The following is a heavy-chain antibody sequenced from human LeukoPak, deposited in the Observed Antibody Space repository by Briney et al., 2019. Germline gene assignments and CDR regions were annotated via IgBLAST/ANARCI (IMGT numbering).Heavy chain of an antibody. CDR1: GFTFSSYG. CDR3: AGAGLGMATIGAMTD. CDR2: ISYDGSNK. V-gene: IGHV3-30*03. Sequence: QPGRSLRLSCAASGFTFSSYGMHWVRQAPGKGLEWVAVISYDGSNKYYADSVKGRFTISRDNSKNTLYLQMNSLRAEDTAVYYCAGAGLGMATIGAMTDWGQGTLVTVSS. J-gene: IGHJ4*02. D-gene: IGHD5-24*01.